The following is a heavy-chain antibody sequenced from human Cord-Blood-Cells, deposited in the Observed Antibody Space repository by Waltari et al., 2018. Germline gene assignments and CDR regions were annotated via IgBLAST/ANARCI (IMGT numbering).Heavy chain of an antibody. CDR2: IYYSGST. Sequence: QVQLQESGPGLVKPSQTMSLTCTVSGGSISSGGYYWSWIRQHPGKGLEWIGYIYYSGSTYYNPSLKSRVTISVDTSKNQFSLKLSSVTAADTAVYYCARDPGYCSSTSCYGYGMDVWGQGTTVTVSS. CDR1: GGSISSGGYY. CDR3: ARDPGYCSSTSCYGYGMDV. J-gene: IGHJ6*02. D-gene: IGHD2-2*01. V-gene: IGHV4-31*03.